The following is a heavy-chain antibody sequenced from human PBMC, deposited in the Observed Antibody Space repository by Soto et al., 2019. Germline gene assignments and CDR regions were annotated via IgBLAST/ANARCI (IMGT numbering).Heavy chain of an antibody. Sequence: EVQLLESGGGLVQPGGSLRVSCAASGFPFSSNALSWVRLAPGKGLEWVSTISGSDGSTYYADPVKGRFTISRDSSRNTLYLQINSPRAEDTAVYYCAEEAAAGLYFFDYWGQGTLVTVSS. J-gene: IGHJ4*02. V-gene: IGHV3-23*01. CDR3: AEEAAAGLYFFDY. CDR1: GFPFSSNA. CDR2: ISGSDGST. D-gene: IGHD6-13*01.